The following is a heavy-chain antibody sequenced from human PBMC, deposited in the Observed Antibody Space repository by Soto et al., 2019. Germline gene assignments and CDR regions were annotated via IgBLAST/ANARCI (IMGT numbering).Heavy chain of an antibody. Sequence: GGSLRLSCAASGFTFSNAWMSWVRQAPGKGLEWVGRIKSKTDGGTTDYAAPVKGRFTISRDDSKNTLYLQMNSLKTAATAVYYCTTDRGISWSGPYDAFDIWGQGTMVTVSS. CDR3: TTDRGISWSGPYDAFDI. J-gene: IGHJ3*02. CDR1: GFTFSNAW. D-gene: IGHD6-13*01. V-gene: IGHV3-15*01. CDR2: IKSKTDGGTT.